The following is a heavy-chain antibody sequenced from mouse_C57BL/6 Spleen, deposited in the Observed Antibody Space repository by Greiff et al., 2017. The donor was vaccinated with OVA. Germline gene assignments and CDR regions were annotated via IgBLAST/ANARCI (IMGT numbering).Heavy chain of an antibody. V-gene: IGHV14-3*01. CDR3: ARGGGLREDAMDY. D-gene: IGHD2-2*01. J-gene: IGHJ4*01. CDR1: GFNIKNTY. Sequence: EVNVVESVAELVRPGASVKLSCTASGFNIKNTYMHWVKQRPEQGLEWIGRIDPANGNTKYAPKFQGKATITADTSSNTAYLQLSSLTSEDTAIYYCARGGGLREDAMDYWGQGTSVTVSS. CDR2: IDPANGNT.